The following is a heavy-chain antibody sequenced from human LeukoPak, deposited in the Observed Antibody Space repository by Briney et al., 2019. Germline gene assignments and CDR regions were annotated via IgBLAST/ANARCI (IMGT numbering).Heavy chain of an antibody. CDR1: GFTFSSYS. CDR3: ARDVGDYGDRGDY. Sequence: GGSLRLSCAASGFTFSSYSMNWVRQAPGKGLEWVSSISSSSSYIYYADSVKGRFTISRDNAKNSLYLQMNSLRAEDTAVYYCARDVGDYGDRGDYWGQGTLVTVSS. D-gene: IGHD4-17*01. V-gene: IGHV3-21*01. CDR2: ISSSSSYI. J-gene: IGHJ4*02.